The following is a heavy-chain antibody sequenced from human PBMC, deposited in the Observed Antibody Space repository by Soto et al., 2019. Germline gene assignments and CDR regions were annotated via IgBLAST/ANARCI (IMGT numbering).Heavy chain of an antibody. J-gene: IGHJ6*02. Sequence: GSLRLSCAASGFTFSSYAMSWVRQAPGKGLEWVSAIGGSGGSTCYADSVKGRFTISRDNSKNTLFLQMNSLRAEDTAVYYCAKDPYYYDTSEMDVWGQGTTVTVSS. CDR1: GFTFSSYA. CDR2: IGGSGGST. V-gene: IGHV3-23*01. CDR3: AKDPYYYDTSEMDV. D-gene: IGHD3-22*01.